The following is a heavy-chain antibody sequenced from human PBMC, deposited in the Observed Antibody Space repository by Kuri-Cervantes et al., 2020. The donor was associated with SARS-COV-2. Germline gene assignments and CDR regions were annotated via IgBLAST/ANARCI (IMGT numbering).Heavy chain of an antibody. J-gene: IGHJ4*02. CDR3: AKDQHGIVVVVAAIDY. V-gene: IGHV3-30*18. Sequence: LSLTCAASGFTFSSYWMSWVRQAPGSGLEWVALISYDGNNKFYADSVKGRFTISRDNSKNTLYLQMNSLRAEDTAVYYCAKDQHGIVVVVAAIDYWGQGTLVTVSS. D-gene: IGHD2-15*01. CDR2: ISYDGNNK. CDR1: GFTFSSYW.